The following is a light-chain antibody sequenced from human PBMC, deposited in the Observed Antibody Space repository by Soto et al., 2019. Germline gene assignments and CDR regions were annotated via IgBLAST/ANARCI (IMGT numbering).Light chain of an antibody. CDR3: QKYDSAPWT. V-gene: IGKV1-27*01. CDR1: QGISND. J-gene: IGKJ1*01. Sequence: DIQMTQSRSSLSASVRDRVTITCRASQGISNDLAWYQQKPGKVPKLLIYAASTLQSGVPSRFSGSGSGTDFTLTISSLQPEAVATYYCQKYDSAPWTFGQGTKVEIK. CDR2: AAS.